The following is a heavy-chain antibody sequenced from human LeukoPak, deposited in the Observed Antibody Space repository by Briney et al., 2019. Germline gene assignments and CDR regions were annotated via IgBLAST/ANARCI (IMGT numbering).Heavy chain of an antibody. D-gene: IGHD2-2*01. CDR3: ARGGGPAPKGSYDY. CDR1: GGSFSGYY. V-gene: IGHV4-34*01. Sequence: TSETLSLTCAVYGGSFSGYYWSWIRQPPGKGLEWIGEINHSGSTNYNPSLKSRVTISVDTSKSQFSLKLSSVTAADTAVYYCARGGGPAPKGSYDYWGQGTLVTVSS. J-gene: IGHJ4*02. CDR2: INHSGST.